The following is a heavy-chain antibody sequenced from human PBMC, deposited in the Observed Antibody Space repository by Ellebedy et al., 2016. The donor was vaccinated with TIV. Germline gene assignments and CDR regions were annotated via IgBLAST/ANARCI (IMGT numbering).Heavy chain of an antibody. D-gene: IGHD3-10*01. CDR2: IFYSGGT. CDR1: GGSISSSDYH. CDR3: ARGEVRGTIPKY. J-gene: IGHJ4*02. Sequence: SETLSLTXTVSGGSISSSDYHWGWIRQPPGKGLEWIGSIFYSGGTYYNPSLKSRLTMSLDTSRNQFSLKLTSVTAADTAVYYCARGEVRGTIPKYWGQGTLVTVSS. V-gene: IGHV4-39*07.